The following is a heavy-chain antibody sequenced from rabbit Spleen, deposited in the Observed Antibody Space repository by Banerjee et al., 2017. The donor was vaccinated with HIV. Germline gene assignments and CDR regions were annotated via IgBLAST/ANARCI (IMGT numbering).Heavy chain of an antibody. V-gene: IGHV1S45*01. CDR1: GFSFTYSYV. Sequence: QQQLVESGGGLVKPEGSLTLTCTASGFSFTYSYVMCWVRQAPGKGLEWIACINALSGDTVYASWAKGRFTISRTSSTTVTLQMTSLTAADTATYFCARDTGSSFSSYGMDLWGPGTLVTVS. CDR2: INALSGDT. CDR3: ARDTGSSFSSYGMDL. J-gene: IGHJ6*01. D-gene: IGHD8-1*01.